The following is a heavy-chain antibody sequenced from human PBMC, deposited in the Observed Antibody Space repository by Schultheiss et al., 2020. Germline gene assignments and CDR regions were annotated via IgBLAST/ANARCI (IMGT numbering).Heavy chain of an antibody. CDR2: IYTSVST. J-gene: IGHJ6*02. CDR3: ARVHTPGGEYCSRWYNRRGYYGMDV. V-gene: IGHV4-61*02. CDR1: GGSISSSSYY. Sequence: SETLSLTCTVSGGSISSSSYYWNWIRQPAGKGLEWIGRIYTSVSTNYNPSLKSRVTISVDTSKNQFSLKLSSVTAADTAVYYFARVHTPGGEYCSRWYNRRGYYGMDVWGQGNTVTVSS. D-gene: IGHD6-13*01.